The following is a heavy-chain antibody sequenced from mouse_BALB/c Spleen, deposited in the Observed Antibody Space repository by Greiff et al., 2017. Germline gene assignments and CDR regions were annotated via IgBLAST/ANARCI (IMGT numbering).Heavy chain of an antibody. CDR1: GFTFSSYG. CDR3: ARDGYTWYFDV. V-gene: IGHV5-6-3*01. D-gene: IGHD2-2*01. CDR2: INSNGGST. J-gene: IGHJ1*01. Sequence: VQLKESGGGLVQPGGSLKLSCAASGFTFSSYGMSWVRQTPDKRLELVATINSNGGSTYYPDSVKGRFTISRDNAKNTLYLQMSSLKSEDTAMYYCARDGYTWYFDVWGAGTTVTVSS.